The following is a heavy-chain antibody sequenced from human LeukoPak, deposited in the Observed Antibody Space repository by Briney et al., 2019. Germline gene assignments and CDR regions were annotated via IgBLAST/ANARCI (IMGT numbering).Heavy chain of an antibody. J-gene: IGHJ6*04. Sequence: SETLSLTCTVSGGSISSYYWSWIRQPPGKGPEWIGYIYYSGSTNYNPSLKSRVTISVDTSKNQFSLKLSSVTAADTAVYYCAGAELDGMDVWGKGTTVTVSS. V-gene: IGHV4-59*01. CDR3: AGAELDGMDV. CDR1: GGSISSYY. D-gene: IGHD1-7*01. CDR2: IYYSGST.